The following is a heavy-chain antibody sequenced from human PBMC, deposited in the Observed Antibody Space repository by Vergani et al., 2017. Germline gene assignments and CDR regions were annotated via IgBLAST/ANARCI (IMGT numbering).Heavy chain of an antibody. CDR1: GGSFSGYY. CDR3: ARSLAHYYYYGMDV. V-gene: IGHV4-34*01. J-gene: IGHJ6*02. D-gene: IGHD5-12*01. Sequence: QVQLQQWGAGLLKPSETLSLTCAVYGGSFSGYYWSWIRQPPGKGLEWIGEINHSGSTNYNPSLKSRVTISVDTSKNQFSLKLSSVTAADTAVYYCARSLAHYYYYGMDVWGQGTTVTVSS. CDR2: INHSGST.